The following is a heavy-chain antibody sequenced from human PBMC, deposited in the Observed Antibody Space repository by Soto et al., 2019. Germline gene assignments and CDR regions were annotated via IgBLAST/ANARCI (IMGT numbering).Heavy chain of an antibody. CDR1: GFTFSSYV. Sequence: EVQLLESGGALVQPGGSLRLSCAASGFTFSSYVMSWVRQAPGTGLEWISAISGGGTETYYADSVKGRFTISRDHSKNTVYLQMSTLRAADTALYYCAKGSASSRPYYFDYWGQGTLVTVSS. CDR2: ISGGGTET. V-gene: IGHV3-23*01. CDR3: AKGSASSRPYYFDY. J-gene: IGHJ4*02.